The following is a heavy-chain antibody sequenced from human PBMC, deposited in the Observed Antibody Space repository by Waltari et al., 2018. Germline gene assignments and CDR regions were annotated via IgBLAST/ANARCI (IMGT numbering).Heavy chain of an antibody. V-gene: IGHV4-59*08. D-gene: IGHD2-8*01. Sequence: QVQLQESGPGLVKPSETLSLTCTVSGGSISSHYWSWIRQPPGKGLEWIGYIYYSGSTNYNPSLKSRVTISVDTSKNQLSLKVTSVTAADTTIYYCARGGFDTNSYFDLWGRGTLVTVSS. CDR3: ARGGFDTNSYFDL. CDR1: GGSISSHY. CDR2: IYYSGST. J-gene: IGHJ2*01.